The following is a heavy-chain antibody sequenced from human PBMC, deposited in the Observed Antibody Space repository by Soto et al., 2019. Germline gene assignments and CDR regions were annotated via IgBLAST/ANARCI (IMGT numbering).Heavy chain of an antibody. D-gene: IGHD3-3*01. J-gene: IGHJ6*03. CDR2: MNPNSGNT. CDR3: ARGTTSRGRITIFGGYYYYYMDV. Sequence: ASVKASCKAPGDAFTSYAIYWVRQSTRQGLEWMGWMNPNSGNTGYAQKFQGRVTMTRNTSISTAYMELSSLRSEDTAVYYCARGTTSRGRITIFGGYYYYYMDVWGKGTTVTVSS. V-gene: IGHV1-8*01. CDR1: GDAFTSYA.